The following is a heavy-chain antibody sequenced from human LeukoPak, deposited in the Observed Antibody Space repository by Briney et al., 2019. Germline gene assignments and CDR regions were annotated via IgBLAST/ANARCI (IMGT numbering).Heavy chain of an antibody. CDR1: GFTFSSYA. Sequence: GGSLRLSCAASGFTFSSYAMSLVRQAPGKGLEWVSAISGSGGSTYYADSVKGRFTISRDNSKNTLCLQMNSLRAEDTAVYYCAKPRGGSSWVNWFDPWGQGTLVTVSS. J-gene: IGHJ5*02. CDR3: AKPRGGSSWVNWFDP. D-gene: IGHD6-13*01. CDR2: ISGSGGST. V-gene: IGHV3-23*01.